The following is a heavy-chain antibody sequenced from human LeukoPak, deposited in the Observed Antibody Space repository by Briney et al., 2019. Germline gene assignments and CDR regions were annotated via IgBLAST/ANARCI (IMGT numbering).Heavy chain of an antibody. Sequence: GGSLRLSCAASGFTFSSYAMSWVRQAPGKGLEWVSAISGSGGSTYYADSVKGRFTISRDNSENTLYLQMNSLRAEDTAVYYCAKAPVLRYFVDATPSGLFDYWGLGTLVTVSS. J-gene: IGHJ4*02. D-gene: IGHD3-9*01. V-gene: IGHV3-23*01. CDR1: GFTFSSYA. CDR2: ISGSGGST. CDR3: AKAPVLRYFVDATPSGLFDY.